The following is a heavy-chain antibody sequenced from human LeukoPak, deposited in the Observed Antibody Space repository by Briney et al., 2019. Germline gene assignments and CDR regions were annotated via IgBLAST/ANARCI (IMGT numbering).Heavy chain of an antibody. CDR1: GYTFTGYY. D-gene: IGHD3-9*01. CDR2: ISAYNGNT. J-gene: IGHJ3*02. V-gene: IGHV1-18*04. Sequence: ASVKVSCMASGYTFTGYYMHWVRQAPGQGREWMGWISAYNGNTNYAQKVQGRVTMTTDTSTSTAYMELRSLRSDDTAVYYCARSARDTGDILTEGFAFDIWGQGTMVTVSS. CDR3: ARSARDTGDILTEGFAFDI.